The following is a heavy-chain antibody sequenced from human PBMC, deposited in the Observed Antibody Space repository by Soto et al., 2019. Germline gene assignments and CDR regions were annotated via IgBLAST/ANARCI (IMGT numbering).Heavy chain of an antibody. Sequence: QVQLQESGPGLVKPSQTLSLTCTVSGGSISSGCYYWSWIRQHPGKGLEWIGYIHYSGSTYYNPSLKSRVTISVDTSKNQFSLKLSSVTAADTAVYYCARGVDTAMVLYYWGQGTLVTVSS. CDR2: IHYSGST. CDR3: ARGVDTAMVLYY. J-gene: IGHJ4*02. CDR1: GGSISSGCYY. V-gene: IGHV4-31*03. D-gene: IGHD5-18*01.